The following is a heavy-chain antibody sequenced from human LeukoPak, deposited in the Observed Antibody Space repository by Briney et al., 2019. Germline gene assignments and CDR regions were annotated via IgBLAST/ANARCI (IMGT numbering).Heavy chain of an antibody. CDR3: ARSSGYYYLCDY. V-gene: IGHV3-48*03. D-gene: IGHD3-22*01. Sequence: GRSLRLSCAASGFTFSSYEMNWVRQAPGKGLEWVSYISSSGSIIYYADSVKGRFTISRDNAKNSLYLQMNSLRAEDTALYYCARSSGYYYLCDYWGQGTLVTVSS. CDR1: GFTFSSYE. J-gene: IGHJ4*02. CDR2: ISSSGSII.